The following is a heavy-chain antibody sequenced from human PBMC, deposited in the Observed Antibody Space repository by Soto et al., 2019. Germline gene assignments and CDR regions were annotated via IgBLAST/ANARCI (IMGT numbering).Heavy chain of an antibody. J-gene: IGHJ4*02. Sequence: EVQLVESGGGLVQPGGSLRLSCAASGFTFSTYAMHWVRQAPGKRLECVSAINSNGGSTYYSNSVKGGFTISRDNSKNTLFLQMGSLRPEDMGVYVCARLSSARDYWGQGTLVTVSS. CDR3: ARLSSARDY. V-gene: IGHV3-64*01. CDR2: INSNGGST. CDR1: GFTFSTYA. D-gene: IGHD6-19*01.